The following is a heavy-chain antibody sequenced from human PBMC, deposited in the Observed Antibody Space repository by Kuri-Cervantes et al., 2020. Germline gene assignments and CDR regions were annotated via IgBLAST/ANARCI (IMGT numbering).Heavy chain of an antibody. V-gene: IGHV3-30*03. CDR1: GFTFSSYG. CDR2: ISYDETYK. Sequence: GESLKISCAASGFTFSSYGMHWVRQAPGKGLEWVAIISYDETYKYYADSVKGRFTISRDNSKNTLYLQMNSLRAEDTAVYYCARDLDIQLWLAASPGCLDFWGQGTLVTVSS. CDR3: ARDLDIQLWLAASPGCLDF. D-gene: IGHD5-18*01. J-gene: IGHJ4*02.